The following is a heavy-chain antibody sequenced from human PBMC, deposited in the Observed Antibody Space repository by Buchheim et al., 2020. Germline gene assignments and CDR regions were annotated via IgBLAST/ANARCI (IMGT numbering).Heavy chain of an antibody. CDR2: INAGNGNT. Sequence: QVQLVQSGAEVKKPGASVKVSCKASGYTFTSYAMHWVRQAPGQRLEWMGWINAGNGNTKYSQKFQGRVTITRDTSASTAYMELRSLRSEDTAVYDCARWIFGCSSTSCQDYYYGMGVWGQGTT. J-gene: IGHJ6*02. CDR3: ARWIFGCSSTSCQDYYYGMGV. V-gene: IGHV1-3*01. D-gene: IGHD2-2*01. CDR1: GYTFTSYA.